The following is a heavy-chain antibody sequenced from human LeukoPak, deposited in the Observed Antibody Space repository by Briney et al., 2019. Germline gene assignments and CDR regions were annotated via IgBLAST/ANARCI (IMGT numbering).Heavy chain of an antibody. CDR1: GFTFSSYA. V-gene: IGHV3-23*01. CDR3: AKVRAFVVVPAAPPDY. CDR2: ISGSGGST. Sequence: SGGFLRLSCAASGFTFSSYAMSWVRQAPGKGLEWVSAISGSGGSTYYADSVKGRFTISKDNSKNTLYLQMNSLRAEDTAVYYCAKVRAFVVVPAAPPDYWGQGTLVTVSS. D-gene: IGHD2-2*01. J-gene: IGHJ4*02.